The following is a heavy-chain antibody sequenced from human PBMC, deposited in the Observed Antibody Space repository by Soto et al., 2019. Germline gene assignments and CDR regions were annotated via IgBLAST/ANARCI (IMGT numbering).Heavy chain of an antibody. D-gene: IGHD6-13*01. Sequence: GGSLRLSCAASGFTFSSYAMSWVRQAPGKGLEWVSTISGSGGSTYYADSVKGRFTISRDNSKNTLYLQMNSLRAEDTAVYYCAKVYPGGEMGYSISWYWGQGTLVTVSS. CDR1: GFTFSSYA. J-gene: IGHJ4*02. V-gene: IGHV3-23*01. CDR2: ISGSGGST. CDR3: AKVYPGGEMGYSISWY.